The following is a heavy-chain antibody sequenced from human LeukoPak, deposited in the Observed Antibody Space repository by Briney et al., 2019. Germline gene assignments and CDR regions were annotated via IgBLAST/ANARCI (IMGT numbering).Heavy chain of an antibody. CDR1: GFTFSDYY. CDR3: ARDKSTYYDSSGYSNDY. D-gene: IGHD3-22*01. Sequence: GGSLRLSCAASGFTFSDYYMSWIRQAPGKGLEWVSYISSSGSTIYYADSVKGRFTISRDNAKNSLYLQMNSLRAEDTAVYYCARDKSTYYDSSGYSNDYWGQGTLVTVSS. CDR2: ISSSGSTI. J-gene: IGHJ4*02. V-gene: IGHV3-11*01.